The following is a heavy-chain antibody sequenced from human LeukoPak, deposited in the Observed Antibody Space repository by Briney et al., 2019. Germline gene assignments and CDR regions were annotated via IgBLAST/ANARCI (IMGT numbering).Heavy chain of an antibody. D-gene: IGHD5-18*01. V-gene: IGHV4-61*02. CDR2: IHTSGST. CDR1: GGSISSGSYY. CDR3: ARDRYSYGLDY. Sequence: SETLSLTCTVSGGSISSGSYYWSWIRQPAGKGLEWIGRIHTSGSTNYNPSLKSRVTISVDTSKNQFSLKLSSVTAADTAVYYCARDRYSYGLDYWGQGTLVTASS. J-gene: IGHJ4*02.